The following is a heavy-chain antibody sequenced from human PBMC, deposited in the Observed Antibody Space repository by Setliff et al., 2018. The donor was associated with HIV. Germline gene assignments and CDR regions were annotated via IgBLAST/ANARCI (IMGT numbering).Heavy chain of an antibody. CDR1: GFTFSNFA. CDR3: TSDPPASGWTLAY. J-gene: IGHJ4*02. Sequence: GGSLRLSCVASGFTFSNFAMYWVRQAPGKGLEWVSVISYDGSNKYYADSVKGRFAISRDTSKNTLYLQMDSLRAEDTALYYCTSDPPASGWTLAYWGQGALVTVSS. CDR2: ISYDGSNK. V-gene: IGHV3-30*07. D-gene: IGHD6-19*01.